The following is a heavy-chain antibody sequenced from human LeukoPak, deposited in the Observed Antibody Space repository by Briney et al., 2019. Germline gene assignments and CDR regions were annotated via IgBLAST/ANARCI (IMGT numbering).Heavy chain of an antibody. Sequence: GGSLRLSCAASKFTFSRYSMNWVRQAPWKGLEWVSTIYSGGSTFYADSVKGRFTISRDNSRNTLYLQMNSLRAEDTAVYYCAKSVRTRPATYFDYWGQGTLVTVSS. D-gene: IGHD2-2*01. CDR3: AKSVRTRPATYFDY. CDR1: KFTFSRYS. V-gene: IGHV3-53*01. J-gene: IGHJ4*02. CDR2: IYSGGST.